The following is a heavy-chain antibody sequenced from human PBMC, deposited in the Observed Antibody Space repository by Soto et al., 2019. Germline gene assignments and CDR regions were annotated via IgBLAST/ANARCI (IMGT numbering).Heavy chain of an antibody. CDR3: ARVEGFSRYFDWSHPGPGDY. CDR1: GYTFTGYY. Sequence: ASVKVSCKASGYTFTGYYMHWVRQAPGQGLEWMGWINPNSGGTNYAQKFQGWVTMTRDTSISTAYMELSRLRSDDTAVYYCARVEGFSRYFDWSHPGPGDYWGQGTLVTVSS. J-gene: IGHJ4*02. D-gene: IGHD3-9*01. CDR2: INPNSGGT. V-gene: IGHV1-2*04.